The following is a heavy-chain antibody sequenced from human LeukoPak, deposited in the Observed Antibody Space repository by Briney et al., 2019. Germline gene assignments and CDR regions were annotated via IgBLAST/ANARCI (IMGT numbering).Heavy chain of an antibody. J-gene: IGHJ6*02. Sequence: GGSLSLSCAASGFTFDDYAMHWVRHAPGQGLEWVSVISWNSGSIGYADSVKGRFTISRDNAKNSLYLQMNSLRAEDKALYYCAKDGIAAAGTYYYYGMDVWGQGTTVTVSS. CDR1: GFTFDDYA. D-gene: IGHD6-13*01. CDR2: ISWNSGSI. CDR3: AKDGIAAAGTYYYYGMDV. V-gene: IGHV3-9*01.